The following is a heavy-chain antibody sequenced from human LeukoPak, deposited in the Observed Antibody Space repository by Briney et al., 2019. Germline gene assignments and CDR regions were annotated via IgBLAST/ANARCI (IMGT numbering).Heavy chain of an antibody. J-gene: IGHJ4*02. D-gene: IGHD5-18*01. CDR2: INHSGST. Sequence: SETLSLTCAVYGVSFSGYYWSWIRQPPGKGLEWIGEINHSGSTNYNPFLKSRVTISVDTSKNQFSLKLSSVTAADTAVYYCARVCSYGLFDYWGQGTLVTVSS. CDR1: GVSFSGYY. CDR3: ARVCSYGLFDY. V-gene: IGHV4-34*01.